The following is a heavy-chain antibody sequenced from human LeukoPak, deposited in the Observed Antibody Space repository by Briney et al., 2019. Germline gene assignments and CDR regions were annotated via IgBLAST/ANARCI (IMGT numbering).Heavy chain of an antibody. D-gene: IGHD2-15*01. CDR3: ATAGIVPDTSAEFLQH. J-gene: IGHJ1*01. CDR2: FDPEEGET. Sequence: ASAKVSCKLSGDTLTELSMHWVRQSPGKGLEWMGGFDPEEGETIYAQRFQGRVTMTEDTVTDTAHMELSSLTSEDTAVYYCATAGIVPDTSAEFLQHWGQGTLVTVSS. CDR1: GDTLTELS. V-gene: IGHV1-24*01.